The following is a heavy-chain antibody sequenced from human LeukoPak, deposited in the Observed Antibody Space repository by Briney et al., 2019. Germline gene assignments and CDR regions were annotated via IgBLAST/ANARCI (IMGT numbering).Heavy chain of an antibody. Sequence: GGSLRLSCAASGFTFSSYWMNWVRQAPGKGLEWVANIKQDGSEKYYVDSVKGRFTISRDNAKNSLYLQMNSLRAEDMAVYYCAKGDTAMGRPIDYWGQGTLVTVSS. CDR2: IKQDGSEK. J-gene: IGHJ4*02. CDR3: AKGDTAMGRPIDY. CDR1: GFTFSSYW. D-gene: IGHD5-18*01. V-gene: IGHV3-7*01.